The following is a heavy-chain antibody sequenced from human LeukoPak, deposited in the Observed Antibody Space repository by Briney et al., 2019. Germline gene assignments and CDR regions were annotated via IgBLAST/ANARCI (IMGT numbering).Heavy chain of an antibody. Sequence: SETLSLTCTLSSGSFRTYYWGWVRQPPGKGREWDGYIFYIEGTSTNPSLKRRVTLSGDTSNNQLSLKVNSVTAADTAMYYCARVAPDYCSSTSCAGKRFDPWGQGTLVTVSS. CDR1: SGSFRTYY. CDR2: IFYIEGT. J-gene: IGHJ5*02. CDR3: ARVAPDYCSSTSCAGKRFDP. D-gene: IGHD2-2*01. V-gene: IGHV4-59*01.